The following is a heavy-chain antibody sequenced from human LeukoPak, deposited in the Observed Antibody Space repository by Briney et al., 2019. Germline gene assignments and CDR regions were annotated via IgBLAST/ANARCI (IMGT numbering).Heavy chain of an antibody. V-gene: IGHV1-8*01. CDR2: MNPKSGNT. J-gene: IGHJ5*02. D-gene: IGHD4-17*01. CDR1: GYTFSNYD. Sequence: ASVKVSCKASGYTFSNYDINWVRQGTGQGLEWMGWMNPKSGNTGYAQKFQGRVTMTRDTSISTAYMELSSLTSDDTAVYYCARGPRDYDESIRYNWFDPWGQGTLVTVSS. CDR3: ARGPRDYDESIRYNWFDP.